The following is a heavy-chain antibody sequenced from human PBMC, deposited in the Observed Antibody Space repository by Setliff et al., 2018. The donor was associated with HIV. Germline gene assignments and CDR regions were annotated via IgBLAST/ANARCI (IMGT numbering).Heavy chain of an antibody. CDR1: GYTFTDYF. V-gene: IGHV1-2*02. CDR2: ISPDNANT. CDR3: ALHYVSLREWFDP. J-gene: IGHJ5*02. Sequence: GASVKVSCKSSGYTFTDYFMHWVRQAPGQGLEWMGWISPDNANTRISQRFRGSVTMTRDRSINTAYMEFSGLTSDDTAVYYCALHYVSLREWFDPWGPGTLVTVSS. D-gene: IGHD3-10*02.